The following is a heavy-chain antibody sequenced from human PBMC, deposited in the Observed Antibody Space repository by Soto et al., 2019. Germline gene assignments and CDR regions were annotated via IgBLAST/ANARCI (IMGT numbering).Heavy chain of an antibody. J-gene: IGHJ3*02. CDR2: IYYSGST. CDR1: GGSISSYY. D-gene: IGHD3-22*01. V-gene: IGHV4-59*01. Sequence: SETLSLTCTVSGGSISSYYWSRIRQPPGKGLEWIGYIYYSGSTNYNPSLKSRVTISVDTSKNQFSLKLSSVTAADTAVYYCARAYFYDSSGSKSQAFDIWGQGTMVNVSS. CDR3: ARAYFYDSSGSKSQAFDI.